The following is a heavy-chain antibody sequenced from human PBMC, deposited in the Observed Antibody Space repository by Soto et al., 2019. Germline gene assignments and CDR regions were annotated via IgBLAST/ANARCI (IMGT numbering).Heavy chain of an antibody. Sequence: GGSLRLSCAASGFTFSSYGMHWVRQAPGKGLEWVAVIWYDGSNKYYADSVKGRFTISRDNSKNTLYLQMNSLRAEDTAVHYCARDLGSSSNTLDYWGQGTLVTVSS. V-gene: IGHV3-33*01. CDR1: GFTFSSYG. CDR2: IWYDGSNK. CDR3: ARDLGSSSNTLDY. D-gene: IGHD6-6*01. J-gene: IGHJ4*02.